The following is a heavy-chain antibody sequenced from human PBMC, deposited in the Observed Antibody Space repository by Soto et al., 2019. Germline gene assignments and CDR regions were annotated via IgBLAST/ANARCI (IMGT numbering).Heavy chain of an antibody. CDR2: ISVYNGNT. Sequence: QVQLLQSGAEVQKPGASVRVSCKASGYTFINHGISWVRQAPGQGLEWMGWISVYNGNTNYAQNLQGRVTMTTDRSTNTAYMELRRLRSDDTAVYYCARSGYYYDTRGYCSGPVDIWGQGTMVTVSS. J-gene: IGHJ3*02. CDR3: ARSGYYYDTRGYCSGPVDI. D-gene: IGHD3-22*01. CDR1: GYTFINHG. V-gene: IGHV1-18*01.